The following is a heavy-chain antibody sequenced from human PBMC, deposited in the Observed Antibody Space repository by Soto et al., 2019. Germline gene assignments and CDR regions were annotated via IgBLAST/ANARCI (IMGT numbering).Heavy chain of an antibody. Sequence: EVQLVESGGGLVKPGGSLRLSCAASGFTFSSYSMNWVRQAPGKGLEWVSSISSSSSYIYYADSVKGRFTISRDNAKNSLYLQMNSLRGEDTAVYYCARVPPYYYDSSGYYDDYWGQGTLVTVSS. D-gene: IGHD3-22*01. J-gene: IGHJ4*02. CDR3: ARVPPYYYDSSGYYDDY. V-gene: IGHV3-21*01. CDR1: GFTFSSYS. CDR2: ISSSSSYI.